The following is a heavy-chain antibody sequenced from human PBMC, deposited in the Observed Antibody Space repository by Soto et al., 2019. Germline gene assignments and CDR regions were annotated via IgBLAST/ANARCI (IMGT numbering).Heavy chain of an antibody. CDR3: ARAVAVPASCDY. Sequence: QVQLVQSEAEEKKPGASVKVSCKASGYSFTSYAMHWVRQAPGQRLEWMGWINAGNGNTKYSQKFQGRVTITRDTSASTAYMELSSLRSEDTAMYYCARAVAVPASCDYWGQGTLVTVSS. V-gene: IGHV1-3*05. D-gene: IGHD6-19*01. CDR2: INAGNGNT. J-gene: IGHJ4*02. CDR1: GYSFTSYA.